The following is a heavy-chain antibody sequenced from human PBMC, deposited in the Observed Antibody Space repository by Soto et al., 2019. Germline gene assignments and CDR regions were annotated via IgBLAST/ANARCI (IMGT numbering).Heavy chain of an antibody. J-gene: IGHJ3*01. CDR1: GDSVSSKSAA. CDR3: ARAPSLFRLKFGYHVVFVL. Sequence: SQTLSLTCAISGDSVSSKSAAWNWIRQSPSRGLEWLGRTYYRSKWYNDYAVSVKSRITINPDTSKNQFSLQLNSVIPEDTAVYYWARAPSLFRLKFGYHVVFVLGGKGTMAIV. D-gene: IGHD5-12*01. V-gene: IGHV6-1*01. CDR2: TYYRSKWYN.